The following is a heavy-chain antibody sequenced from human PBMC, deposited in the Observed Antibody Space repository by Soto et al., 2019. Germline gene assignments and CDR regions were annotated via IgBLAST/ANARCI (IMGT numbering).Heavy chain of an antibody. J-gene: IGHJ6*03. Sequence: SETLSLTCTVSGGSISSYYWSWIRQPPGKGLEWIGYIYYSGSTNYNPSLKSRVTISVDTSKNQFSLKLGSVTAADTAVYYCARHIDGEGGAYDILTGYPIKDYYYYYMDVWGKGTTVTVSS. CDR3: ARHIDGEGGAYDILTGYPIKDYYYYYMDV. CDR1: GGSISSYY. V-gene: IGHV4-59*08. CDR2: IYYSGST. D-gene: IGHD3-9*01.